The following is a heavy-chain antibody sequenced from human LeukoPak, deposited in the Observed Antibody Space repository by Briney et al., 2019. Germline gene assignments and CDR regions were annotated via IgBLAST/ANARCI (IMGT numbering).Heavy chain of an antibody. CDR2: MNPNSGNT. Sequence: ASVKVSCKASGYTFTSYDINWVRQATGQGLEWMGWMNPNSGNTGYAQKFQGRVTMTRNTSISTAYMELSSLRSEDTAVYYCARGFMVRGVITHDYWGQGTLVTVSS. CDR1: GYTFTSYD. V-gene: IGHV1-8*01. D-gene: IGHD3-10*01. CDR3: ARGFMVRGVITHDY. J-gene: IGHJ4*02.